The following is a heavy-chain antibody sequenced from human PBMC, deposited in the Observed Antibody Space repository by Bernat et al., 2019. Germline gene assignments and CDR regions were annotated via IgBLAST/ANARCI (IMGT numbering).Heavy chain of an antibody. V-gene: IGHV4-39*01. Sequence: QLQLQESGPGLVKPSETLSLTCTVSGGSISSSSYYWGWIRQPPGKGLEWIGSIYYSGSTYYNPSLKSRVTISVDTSKNQFSLKLSSVTAADTAVYYCARRTRPIYDSSGYHSKGGVGESYFDYWGQGTLVTVSS. CDR3: ARRTRPIYDSSGYHSKGGVGESYFDY. CDR2: IYYSGST. J-gene: IGHJ4*02. CDR1: GGSISSSSYY. D-gene: IGHD3-22*01.